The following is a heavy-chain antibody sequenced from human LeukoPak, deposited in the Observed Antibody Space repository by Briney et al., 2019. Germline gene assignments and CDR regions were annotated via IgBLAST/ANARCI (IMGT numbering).Heavy chain of an antibody. CDR3: ARSGPSVLWSKSFDY. Sequence: GGSLRLSCAASEFTFSSYAMSWVRQAPGKGLEWVSGISYSGGSTYYADYVQGRFTISRDNSKNTLFLQMDNLRADDTATYYCARSGPSVLWSKSFDYWGQGALVTVSS. V-gene: IGHV3-23*01. J-gene: IGHJ4*02. CDR2: ISYSGGST. D-gene: IGHD3-10*01. CDR1: EFTFSSYA.